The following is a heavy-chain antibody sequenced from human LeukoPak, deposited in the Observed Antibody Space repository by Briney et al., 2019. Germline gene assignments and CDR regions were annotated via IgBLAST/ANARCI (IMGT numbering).Heavy chain of an antibody. V-gene: IGHV4-38-2*01. CDR3: ATAYCSGGSCYQAYDAFDI. CDR2: IYHSGST. D-gene: IGHD2-15*01. J-gene: IGHJ3*02. CDR1: GYSISSGYY. Sequence: PSETLSLTCAVSGYSISSGYYWGWIRQPPGKGPEWIGSIYHSGSTYYNPSLKSRVTISVDTSKNQFSLKLSSVTAADTAVYYCATAYCSGGSCYQAYDAFDIWGQGTMVTVSS.